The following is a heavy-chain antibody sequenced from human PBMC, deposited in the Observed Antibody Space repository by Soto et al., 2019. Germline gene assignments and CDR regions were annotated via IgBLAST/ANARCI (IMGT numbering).Heavy chain of an antibody. CDR2: ISGSGGST. CDR1: GFTFSSYA. J-gene: IGHJ4*02. V-gene: IGHV3-23*01. CDR3: AKDTGLQAGPESSLEIYYFDY. D-gene: IGHD4-4*01. Sequence: EVQLLESGGGLVQPGGSLRLSCAASGFTFSSYAMSWVRQAPGKGLEWVSAISGSGGSTYYADSVKGRFTISRDNSKNTLYLQMNSLRAEDTAVYYCAKDTGLQAGPESSLEIYYFDYWGQGTLVTVSS.